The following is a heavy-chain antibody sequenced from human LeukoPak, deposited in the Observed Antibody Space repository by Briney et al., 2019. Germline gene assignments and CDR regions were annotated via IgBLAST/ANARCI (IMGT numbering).Heavy chain of an antibody. Sequence: ASVKVSCKASGYTFTSYDINWVRQATGQGLEWMRWMNPNSGNTGYAQKFQGRVTMTRNTSISTAYMELSSLRSEDTAVYYCARGDSSGYYSPYYYYYMDVWGKGTTVTVSS. CDR2: MNPNSGNT. CDR3: ARGDSSGYYSPYYYYYMDV. D-gene: IGHD3-22*01. J-gene: IGHJ6*03. CDR1: GYTFTSYD. V-gene: IGHV1-8*01.